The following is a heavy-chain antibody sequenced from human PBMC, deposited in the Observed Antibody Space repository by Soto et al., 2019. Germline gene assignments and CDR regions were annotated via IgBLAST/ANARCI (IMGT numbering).Heavy chain of an antibody. V-gene: IGHV4-31*03. CDR1: GGSISSGGYY. Sequence: LSLICTVSGGSISSGGYYWSWIRQHPGKGLEWIGYIYYSGSTYYNPSLKSRVTISVDTSKNQFSLKLSSVTAADTAVYYCARVGAEYNWFDPWGQGTLVTVSS. CDR2: IYYSGST. CDR3: ARVGAEYNWFDP. D-gene: IGHD1-26*01. J-gene: IGHJ5*02.